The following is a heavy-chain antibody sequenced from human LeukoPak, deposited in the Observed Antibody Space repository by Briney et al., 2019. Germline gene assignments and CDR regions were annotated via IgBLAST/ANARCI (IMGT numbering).Heavy chain of an antibody. D-gene: IGHD4-17*01. CDR1: GFTFSSSA. Sequence: GGSLRLSCTASGFTFSSSAMSWVRQPPGKGLEWVSVIYSGGGTYYADSVKGRFTISRDTSKNTLSLQMNSLRAEDTAVYYCAREGDYGDYDYWGQGTLVTVSS. CDR3: AREGDYGDYDY. V-gene: IGHV3-66*01. J-gene: IGHJ4*02. CDR2: IYSGGGT.